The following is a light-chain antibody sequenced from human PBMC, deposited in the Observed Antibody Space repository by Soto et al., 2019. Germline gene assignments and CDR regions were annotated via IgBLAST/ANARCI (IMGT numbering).Light chain of an antibody. V-gene: IGKV3-20*01. CDR2: GAS. CDR1: QSVSSY. J-gene: IGKJ1*01. Sequence: EIVLTQSPGTLSLSPGERATLSCRASQSVSSYLAWYQQKPGQAPRLLIYGASSRATGIPDRFSGSGSGTDFTLTSSGLEPDDFAVYYCQQYGRPSRTFGQGPKVEI. CDR3: QQYGRPSRT.